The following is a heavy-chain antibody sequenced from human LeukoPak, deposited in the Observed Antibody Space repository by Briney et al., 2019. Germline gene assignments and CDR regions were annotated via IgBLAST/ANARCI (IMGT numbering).Heavy chain of an antibody. V-gene: IGHV4-59*01. CDR1: GGSIGLYY. CDR2: IFHTGST. J-gene: IGHJ4*02. Sequence: SETLSLTCTVSGGSIGLYYWAWIRQPPGKGLEWIGYIFHTGSTNYNPSLKSRPTISVDTSKNQFSLKLSSVTAADTAVYYCARVANYYGSGNYFDYWGQGTLVTVSS. CDR3: ARVANYYGSGNYFDY. D-gene: IGHD3-10*01.